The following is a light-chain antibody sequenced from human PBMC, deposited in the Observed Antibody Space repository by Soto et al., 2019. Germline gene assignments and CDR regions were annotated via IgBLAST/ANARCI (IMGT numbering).Light chain of an antibody. CDR1: QSISSY. CDR3: QQSYSTPRA. Sequence: DIQMTQSPSSLSASVGDRVTITCRASQSISSYLNWYQQKPGTAPKLLIYAASSLQSGVPSRFSGSGSGTDFTLTISSLQPEDFATYYCQQSYSTPRAFGQGTRLEI. CDR2: AAS. J-gene: IGKJ5*01. V-gene: IGKV1-39*01.